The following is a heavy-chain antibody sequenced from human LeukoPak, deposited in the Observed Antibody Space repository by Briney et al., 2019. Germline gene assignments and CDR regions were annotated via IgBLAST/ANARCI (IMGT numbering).Heavy chain of an antibody. CDR3: ARDLSYDSSGYLAY. Sequence: GASVKVSCKASGGTFSSYAISWVRQAPGQGLEWMGGIIPIFGTANYAQKFQGRVTITTDESTSTAYMELSSLRSEDTAVYYCARDLSYDSSGYLAYWGQGTLVTVSS. V-gene: IGHV1-69*05. D-gene: IGHD3-22*01. CDR2: IIPIFGTA. J-gene: IGHJ4*02. CDR1: GGTFSSYA.